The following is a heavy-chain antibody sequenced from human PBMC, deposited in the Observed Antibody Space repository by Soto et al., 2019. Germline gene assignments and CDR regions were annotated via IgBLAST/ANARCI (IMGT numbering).Heavy chain of an antibody. CDR2: MYHSGST. J-gene: IGHJ4*02. D-gene: IGHD5-12*01. CDR3: ARDLGSGYDPGDY. V-gene: IGHV4-30-2*01. Sequence: SETLSLTCAVSGGSISSGGYSWSWIRQPPGKGLEWIGYMYHSGSTYYNPSLKSRVTISIDRSKNQFSLKLSSVTAADTAVYYCARDLGSGYDPGDYWGQGTLVTVSS. CDR1: GGSISSGGYS.